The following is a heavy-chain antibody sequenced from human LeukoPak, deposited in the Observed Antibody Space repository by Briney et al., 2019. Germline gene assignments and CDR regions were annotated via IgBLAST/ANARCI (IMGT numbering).Heavy chain of an antibody. V-gene: IGHV3-33*05. D-gene: IGHD4-23*01. J-gene: IGHJ4*02. CDR3: ANSQGYGGQRSLDY. CDR2: ISYDGSNK. Sequence: GGSLRLSCAASGFTFSSYGMHWVRQAPGRGLEWVAVISYDGSNKYYADSVKGRFTISRDNSKNTLYLQMNSLRAEDTAVYYCANSQGYGGQRSLDYWGQGTLVTVSS. CDR1: GFTFSSYG.